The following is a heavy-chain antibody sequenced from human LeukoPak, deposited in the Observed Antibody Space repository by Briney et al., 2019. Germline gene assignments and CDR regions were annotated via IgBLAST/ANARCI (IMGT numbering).Heavy chain of an antibody. J-gene: IGHJ3*02. Sequence: PGGSLRLSCAASGFTFSSSWMSWVRQAPGKGLEWVANIKQDGSEKYSVDSVKGRFTISRDNSKNTLYLQMNSLRAEDTAVYYCAKEKRAANAFDIWGQGTMVTVSS. CDR3: AKEKRAANAFDI. V-gene: IGHV3-7*01. D-gene: IGHD6-13*01. CDR1: GFTFSSSW. CDR2: IKQDGSEK.